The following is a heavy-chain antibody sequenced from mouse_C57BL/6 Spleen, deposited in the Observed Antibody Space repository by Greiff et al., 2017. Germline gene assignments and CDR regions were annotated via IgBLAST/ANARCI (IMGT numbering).Heavy chain of an antibody. CDR2: IWTGGGT. D-gene: IGHD1-1*01. Sequence: VQVVESGPGLVAPSQSLSITCTVSGFSLTSYAISWVRQPPGKGLEWLGVIWTGGGTNYNSALKSRLSISKDNSKSQVFLKMNSLQTDDTARYYCARVLDYYGSSPFAYWGQGTLVTVSA. CDR3: ARVLDYYGSSPFAY. CDR1: GFSLTSYA. V-gene: IGHV2-9-1*01. J-gene: IGHJ3*01.